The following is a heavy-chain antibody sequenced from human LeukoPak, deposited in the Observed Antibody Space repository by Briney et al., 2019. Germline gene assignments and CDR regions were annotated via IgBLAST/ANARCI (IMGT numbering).Heavy chain of an antibody. CDR2: INHSGST. CDR1: GGSFSGYY. Sequence: PSETLSLTCAVYGGSFSGYYWSWIRQPPGKGLEWIGGINHSGSTNYNPSLKSRVTISVDTSKNQFSLKLSSVTAADTAVYYCASIRFLEWLSHWGQGTLVTVSS. J-gene: IGHJ4*02. D-gene: IGHD3-3*01. CDR3: ASIRFLEWLSH. V-gene: IGHV4-34*01.